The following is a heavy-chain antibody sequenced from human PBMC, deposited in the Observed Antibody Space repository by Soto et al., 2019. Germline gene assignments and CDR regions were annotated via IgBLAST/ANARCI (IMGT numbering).Heavy chain of an antibody. J-gene: IGHJ5*02. CDR1: GGSFSGYY. CDR2: INHTGST. D-gene: IGHD1-26*01. CDR3: AREGGSYAGGWFDP. Sequence: PSETLSLTCSVYGGSFSGYYWSWIRQPPGKGLEWIGEINHTGSTNYNPSLKSRVTISVDTSKNQFSLKLSSVTAADTAVYYCAREGGSYAGGWFDPWGQGTLVTVSS. V-gene: IGHV4-34*01.